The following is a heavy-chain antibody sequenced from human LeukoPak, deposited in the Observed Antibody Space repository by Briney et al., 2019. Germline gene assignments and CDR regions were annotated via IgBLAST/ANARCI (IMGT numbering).Heavy chain of an antibody. D-gene: IGHD7-27*01. CDR3: VGTLGYGIDV. CDR1: GDSVSSNSAA. V-gene: IGHV6-1*01. Sequence: SQTLSLTCGISGDSVSSNSAAWIWIRQSPSRGLEWLARTYYRSKWYNDYAVSVQSRITINSDTSRNQFSLQLNSVTPEDTAVYYCVGTLGYGIDVWGRGTAVTVSS. J-gene: IGHJ6*02. CDR2: TYYRSKWYN.